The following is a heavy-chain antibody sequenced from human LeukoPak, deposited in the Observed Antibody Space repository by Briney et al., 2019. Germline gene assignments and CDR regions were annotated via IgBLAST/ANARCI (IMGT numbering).Heavy chain of an antibody. CDR1: GGSISSSSYY. J-gene: IGHJ6*02. Sequence: SETLSLTCTVSGGSISSSSYYWGWIRQPPGKGLEWIGSIYYSGSTYYNPSLKSRVTISVDTSKNQFSLKLSSVTAADTAVYYCARLVRNYYYYCGMDVWGQGTTVTVSS. V-gene: IGHV4-39*01. CDR2: IYYSGST. CDR3: ARLVRNYYYYCGMDV. D-gene: IGHD4-23*01.